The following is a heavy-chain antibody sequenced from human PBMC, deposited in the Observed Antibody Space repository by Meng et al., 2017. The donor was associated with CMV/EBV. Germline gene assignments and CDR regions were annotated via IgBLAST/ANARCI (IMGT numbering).Heavy chain of an antibody. CDR1: GFTFSDHY. D-gene: IGHD1-26*01. Sequence: GESLKISCAASGFTFSDHYMDWVRQAPGKGLEWVGRTRNKANSYTTEYAASVKGRFTITRDDSKTSLYLQMNSLKTEDTAVYYFARSGGSYAPLDYWGQGTLVTVSS. J-gene: IGHJ4*02. CDR2: TRNKANSYTT. CDR3: ARSGGSYAPLDY. V-gene: IGHV3-72*01.